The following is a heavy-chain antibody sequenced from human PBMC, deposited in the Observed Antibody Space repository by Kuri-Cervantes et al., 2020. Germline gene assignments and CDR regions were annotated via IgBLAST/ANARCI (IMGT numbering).Heavy chain of an antibody. D-gene: IGHD6-19*01. Sequence: GESLKISCAVSGFTFSNFWMSWVRQAPGKGLEWVATIKQDGSEKYYVDSVKGRFTISRDNAKNSLYLQVNSLRAEDTAVYYCARDLYSSGWYRLAYWGQGTLVTVSS. CDR3: ARDLYSSGWYRLAY. J-gene: IGHJ4*02. V-gene: IGHV3-7*01. CDR1: GFTFSNFW. CDR2: IKQDGSEK.